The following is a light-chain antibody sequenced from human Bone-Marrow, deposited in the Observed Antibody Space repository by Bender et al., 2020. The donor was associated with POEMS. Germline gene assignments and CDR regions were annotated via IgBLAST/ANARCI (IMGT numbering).Light chain of an antibody. J-gene: IGLJ3*02. CDR3: QVWDSSSDHPV. V-gene: IGLV3-21*02. CDR1: NIEDKS. Sequence: SYVLTQPPSVSVAPGQTARISCGGNNIEDKSVHWYQLRPGQAPVLVVYDDSDRPSGIPERFSGSNSGNTATLTISRVEAGDEADYYCQVWDSSSDHPVFGGGTKLTVL. CDR2: DDS.